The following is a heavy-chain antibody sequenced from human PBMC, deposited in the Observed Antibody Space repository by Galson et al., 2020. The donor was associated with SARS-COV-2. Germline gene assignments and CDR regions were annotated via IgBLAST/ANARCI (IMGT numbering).Heavy chain of an antibody. Sequence: SETLSLTCTVSGGSVSSDRYYWSWIRQPPGKGLECIGYVSYGGGSSYNPSLKRRVTISVDTSKNQFSLKVSSVTAADTALYYCARETYDSSGYYYDYWGQGTLVTVSS. CDR3: ARETYDSSGYYYDY. V-gene: IGHV4-61*01. J-gene: IGHJ4*02. D-gene: IGHD3-22*01. CDR2: VSYGGGS. CDR1: GGSVSSDRYY.